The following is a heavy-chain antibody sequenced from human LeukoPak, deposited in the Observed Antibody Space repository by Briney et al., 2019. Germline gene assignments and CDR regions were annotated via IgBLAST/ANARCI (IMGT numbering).Heavy chain of an antibody. CDR3: ARHYKYFDY. J-gene: IGHJ4*02. V-gene: IGHV3-23*01. D-gene: IGHD1-14*01. CDR1: GFTFSGYS. Sequence: GGSLRLSCAASGFTFSGYSMTWVRRAPGKGLEWVSLIASNGGNTYYADSVKGRFTISRDNSKNTLYLQMNSLRAEDTAVYYCARHYKYFDYWGQGTLVTVSS. CDR2: IASNGGNT.